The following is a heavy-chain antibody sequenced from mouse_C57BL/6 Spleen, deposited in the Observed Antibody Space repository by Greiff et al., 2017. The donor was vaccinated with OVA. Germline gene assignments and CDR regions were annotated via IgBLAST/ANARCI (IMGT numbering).Heavy chain of an antibody. J-gene: IGHJ1*03. D-gene: IGHD1-1*01. CDR3: TRRPYYGSKDFDV. CDR2: IDPETGGT. V-gene: IGHV1-15*01. Sequence: QVQLKQSGAELVRPGASVTLSCKASGYTFTDYEMHWVKQTPVHGLEWIGAIDPETGGTAYNQKFKGKAILTADKSSSTAYMELRSLTSEDSAVYYCTRRPYYGSKDFDVWGTGTTVTVSS. CDR1: GYTFTDYE.